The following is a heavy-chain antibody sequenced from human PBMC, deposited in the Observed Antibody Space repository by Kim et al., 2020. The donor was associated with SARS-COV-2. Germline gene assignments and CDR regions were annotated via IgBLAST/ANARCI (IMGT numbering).Heavy chain of an antibody. CDR2: ISSNGDST. D-gene: IGHD3-10*01. J-gene: IGHJ6*03. V-gene: IGHV3-64*01. CDR3: AREEDTGSGSYSHYYYYMDV. Sequence: GGSLRLSCAASGFTFNRYTMHWVRQAPGKGLEYVSGISSNGDSTYFANSVKGRFTISRDNSKNTVYLQMGSLRAEDMAVYYCAREEDTGSGSYSHYYYYMDVWGKGTTVTVSS. CDR1: GFTFNRYT.